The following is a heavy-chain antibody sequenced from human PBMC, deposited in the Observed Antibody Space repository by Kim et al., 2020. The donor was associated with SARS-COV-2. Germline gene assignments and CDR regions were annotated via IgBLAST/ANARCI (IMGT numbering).Heavy chain of an antibody. CDR2: IFDSGTT. CDR3: ARPLFYDFMSADYRDGNYAFDI. Sequence: SETLSLTCSVSGEFLSTYYWSWIRQPPGKGLEWVGYIFDSGTTKYNPSLKSRVTISKDTSKSQFSLKLTSVTAADTAMYYCARPLFYDFMSADYRDGNYAFDIWGQGTTVTVSS. D-gene: IGHD3-3*01. CDR1: GEFLSTYY. J-gene: IGHJ3*02. V-gene: IGHV4-59*08.